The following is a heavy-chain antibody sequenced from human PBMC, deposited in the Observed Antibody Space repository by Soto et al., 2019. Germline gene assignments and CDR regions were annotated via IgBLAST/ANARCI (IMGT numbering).Heavy chain of an antibody. J-gene: IGHJ5*02. V-gene: IGHV1-18*01. D-gene: IGHD3-10*01. CDR2: ISAYNGNT. CDR3: ARGVGSGSYYNQYNWFDP. Sequence: ASVKVSCKTSGYTLTNFGVIWVRQAPGQGLEWMGWISAYNGNTNYAQNFQGRVNMTTDTSTSTAYMELRSLRSDDTAVYYCARGVGSGSYYNQYNWFDPWGQGTLVTVSS. CDR1: GYTLTNFG.